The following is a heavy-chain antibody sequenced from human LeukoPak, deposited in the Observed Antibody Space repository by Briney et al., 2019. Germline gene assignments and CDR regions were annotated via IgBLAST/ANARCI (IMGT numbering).Heavy chain of an antibody. CDR3: ARRGYSSSHFDY. CDR1: GGSISNYY. J-gene: IGHJ4*02. Sequence: SETLSLTCTVSGGSISNYYWNWIRQPPGKGLEWIGYTYYSGNTNYNPSLKSRVTISVDTSKNQLSLKLSSVTAADTAVYYCARRGYSSSHFDYWGQGTLVTVSS. V-gene: IGHV4-59*08. D-gene: IGHD6-19*01. CDR2: TYYSGNT.